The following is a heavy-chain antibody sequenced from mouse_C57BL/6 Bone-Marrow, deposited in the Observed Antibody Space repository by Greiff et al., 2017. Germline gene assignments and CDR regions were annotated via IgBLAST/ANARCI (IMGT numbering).Heavy chain of an antibody. D-gene: IGHD2-4*01. J-gene: IGHJ2*01. Sequence: QVQLQQSGAELVKPGASVKLSCKASGYTFTSYWMPWVKQRPGQGLEWIGMIHPNSGSTKYNEKFKSKATLTVDTSSSTAYMQLSSLTSEDSAVYYGARRKLRLSFDYWGQGTTLTVSS. CDR1: GYTFTSYW. V-gene: IGHV1-64*01. CDR3: ARRKLRLSFDY. CDR2: IHPNSGST.